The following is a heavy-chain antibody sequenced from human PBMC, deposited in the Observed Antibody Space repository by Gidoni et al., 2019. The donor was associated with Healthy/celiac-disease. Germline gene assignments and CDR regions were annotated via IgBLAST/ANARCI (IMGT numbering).Heavy chain of an antibody. V-gene: IGHV1-69*01. CDR2: IIPIFGTA. Sequence: VQLVQSGVEVKKPGSSVKVSCKASGGTFSSYAISWVRQAPGQGLEWMGGIIPIFGTANYAQKFQGRVTITADASTSTAYMELSSLRSDDTAVYYCARDAFLAGATDYWGQGTLVTVSS. CDR1: GGTFSSYA. D-gene: IGHD3-16*01. J-gene: IGHJ4*02. CDR3: ARDAFLAGATDY.